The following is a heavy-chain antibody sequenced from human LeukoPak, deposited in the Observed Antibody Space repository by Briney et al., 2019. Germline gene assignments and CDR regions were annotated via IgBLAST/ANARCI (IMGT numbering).Heavy chain of an antibody. D-gene: IGHD1-1*01. CDR1: GGSISSYY. J-gene: IGHJ2*01. Sequence: SETLSLTCTVSGGSISSYYWSWIRQPPGKGLEWIGYIYYSGSTNYNPSLKSRVTISVDTSKNQFSLKLSSVTAADTAVYYCARELGTQSYNYELNWYFDLWGRGALVTVSS. CDR3: ARELGTQSYNYELNWYFDL. V-gene: IGHV4-59*12. CDR2: IYYSGST.